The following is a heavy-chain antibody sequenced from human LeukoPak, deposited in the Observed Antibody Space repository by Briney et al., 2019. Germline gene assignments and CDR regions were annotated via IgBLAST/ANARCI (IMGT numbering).Heavy chain of an antibody. Sequence: PSETLSLTCTVSGGSISSYYWSWIRQPPGKGLEWIGYIYYSGSTNYNPSLKSRVTLSVDTSKNQFSLKLSSVTAADTAVYYCARGSTLVPLYFDYWGQGILVTVSS. D-gene: IGHD2-2*01. CDR2: IYYSGST. J-gene: IGHJ4*02. CDR1: GGSISSYY. V-gene: IGHV4-59*01. CDR3: ARGSTLVPLYFDY.